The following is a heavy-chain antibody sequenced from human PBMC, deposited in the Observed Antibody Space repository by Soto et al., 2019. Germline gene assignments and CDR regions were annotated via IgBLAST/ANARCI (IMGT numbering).Heavy chain of an antibody. CDR3: ARVSSTVAYYYYGMDV. CDR2: IIPIFGTA. J-gene: IGHJ6*02. CDR1: GGTFSSYA. Sequence: QVQLVQSGAEVKKPGSSVKVSCKASGGTFSSYAISWVRQAPGQGLEWMGGIIPIFGTANYAQKFQGRVTITADESTSTAYMELSSLRSEDTAVYYCARVSSTVAYYYYGMDVWGQGTTVNVSS. V-gene: IGHV1-69*12. D-gene: IGHD4-17*01.